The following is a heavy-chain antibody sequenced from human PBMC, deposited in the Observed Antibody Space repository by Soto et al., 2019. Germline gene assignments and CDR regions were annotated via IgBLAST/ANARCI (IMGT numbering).Heavy chain of an antibody. D-gene: IGHD3-10*01. CDR3: ARASMVFDY. J-gene: IGHJ4*02. CDR1: GSSMTTYY. Sequence: SETLSLTCSVSGSSMTTYYWHWIRQPPGKGLEYIGYIYYSGSTHYNPSLKSRVTISVDTSKNQFSLKLSSVTAADTAVYYCARASMVFDYWGQGTLVTVSS. V-gene: IGHV4-59*12. CDR2: IYYSGST.